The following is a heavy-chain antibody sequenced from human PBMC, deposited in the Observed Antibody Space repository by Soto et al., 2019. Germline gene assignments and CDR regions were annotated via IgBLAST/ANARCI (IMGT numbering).Heavy chain of an antibody. Sequence: PGGSLRLSCTASGFTFSNYAMHWVRQAPGKGLEWVAITSYDAINKYYADSVKGRFTISRDNSKHSLYLQMDSLRSEDTAVYYCTTDNVFFSVVLRIFGGGYYGMDVWGQGTTVTVSS. CDR3: TTDNVFFSVVLRIFGGGYYGMDV. D-gene: IGHD3-3*01. CDR2: TSYDAINK. V-gene: IGHV3-30-3*01. J-gene: IGHJ6*02. CDR1: GFTFSNYA.